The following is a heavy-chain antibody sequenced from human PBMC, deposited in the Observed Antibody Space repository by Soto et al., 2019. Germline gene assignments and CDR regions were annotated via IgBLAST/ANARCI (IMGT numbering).Heavy chain of an antibody. CDR2: VYHSGST. CDR1: GDSIRGCGHY. Sequence: QVQLQESGPGLVKPSQTLSLTCSVSGDSIRGCGHYWNWIRQFPGKGLEWIGYVYHSGSTHYNPSLRGRLTISIATSKNKFSLRLISVTAADTALYYCARDTGLAPTVWGYWGHGTQVTVSS. D-gene: IGHD7-27*01. CDR3: ARDTGLAPTVWGY. J-gene: IGHJ4*03. V-gene: IGHV4-31*03.